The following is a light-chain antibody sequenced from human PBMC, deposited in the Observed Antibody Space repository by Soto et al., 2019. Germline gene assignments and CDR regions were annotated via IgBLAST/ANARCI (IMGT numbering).Light chain of an antibody. Sequence: QSALTQPASVSGSPGQSISISCTGTSNDVGGYDHVSWYQQHPGRAPKLIIYEVTHRPSGVSHRFSGSKSGNTASLTISGLQAEDEADYYCSSYTGSSTLVEFGGGTKVTVL. J-gene: IGLJ3*02. CDR2: EVT. CDR1: SNDVGGYDH. CDR3: SSYTGSSTLVE. V-gene: IGLV2-14*03.